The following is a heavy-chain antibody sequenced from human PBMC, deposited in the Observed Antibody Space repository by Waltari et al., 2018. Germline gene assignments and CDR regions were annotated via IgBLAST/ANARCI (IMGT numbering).Heavy chain of an antibody. D-gene: IGHD6-13*01. CDR1: GGSISSYY. J-gene: IGHJ5*02. CDR3: ARGPRIAAALNWFEP. CDR2: IYTSGST. V-gene: IGHV4-4*09. Sequence: QVQLQESGPGLVKPSETLSLTCTVSGGSISSYYWSWIRQPPGKGLEWIGYIYTSGSTNYKPALKSRVNISVDTYKVQFSLKLSSVTAADTAVYYCARGPRIAAALNWFEPWGYGTLVTVSS.